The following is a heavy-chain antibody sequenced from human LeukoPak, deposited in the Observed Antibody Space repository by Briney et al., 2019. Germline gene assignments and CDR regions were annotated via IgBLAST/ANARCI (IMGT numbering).Heavy chain of an antibody. D-gene: IGHD2-2*01. V-gene: IGHV1-69*13. CDR1: GGTFSSYA. Sequence: SVKVSCKASGGTFSSYAISWVRQAPGQGLEWMGGIIPIFGTANYAQKFQGRVTITADESTSTAYMELSSLRSDDTAVYYCARDRRGRYCSSISCYLGCFDPWGQGTLVTVSS. J-gene: IGHJ5*02. CDR3: ARDRRGRYCSSISCYLGCFDP. CDR2: IIPIFGTA.